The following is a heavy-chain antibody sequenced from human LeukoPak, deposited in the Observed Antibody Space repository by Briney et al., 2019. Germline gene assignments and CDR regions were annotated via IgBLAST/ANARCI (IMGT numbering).Heavy chain of an antibody. Sequence: PGGSLRLSCAASGFTFSNYGMSWVHQAPGKGLEWVANIKQDGSEKFYVDSVKGRFTISRDNAKNSLYLQMNSLRAEDTAVYYCARESAVVPAALDYWGQGTLVTVSS. D-gene: IGHD2-2*01. CDR1: GFTFSNYG. J-gene: IGHJ4*02. V-gene: IGHV3-7*01. CDR3: ARESAVVPAALDY. CDR2: IKQDGSEK.